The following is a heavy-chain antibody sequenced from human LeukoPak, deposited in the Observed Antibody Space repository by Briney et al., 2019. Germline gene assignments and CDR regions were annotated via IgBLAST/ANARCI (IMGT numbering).Heavy chain of an antibody. J-gene: IGHJ4*02. V-gene: IGHV4-34*01. D-gene: IGHD2-15*01. Sequence: SETLSLTCAVYGGSFSGYYWSWIRQPPGKGLEWIGEINHSGSTNYNPSLKSRVTLSVDTSKNQFSLKMSSVTAADTAVYYCARHSRYCSGVSCYENFDYWGPGTLVTVSS. CDR1: GGSFSGYY. CDR3: ARHSRYCSGVSCYENFDY. CDR2: INHSGST.